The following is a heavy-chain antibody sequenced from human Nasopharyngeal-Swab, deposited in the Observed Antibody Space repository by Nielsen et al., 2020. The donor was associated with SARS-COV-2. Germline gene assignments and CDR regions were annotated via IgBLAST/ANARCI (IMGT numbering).Heavy chain of an antibody. CDR2: IYPGDSTT. CDR1: GYIFSTYW. D-gene: IGHD4/OR15-4a*01. CDR3: ARLYGGYVDY. Sequence: GGSLRLSCQGSGYIFSTYWIGWVRQMPGKGLEWMGIIYPGDSTTKYRPSFQGQVTISADKSNSTAYLQWSSLKASDTAMYFCARLYGGYVDYWGQGTLVTVSS. V-gene: IGHV5-51*01. J-gene: IGHJ4*02.